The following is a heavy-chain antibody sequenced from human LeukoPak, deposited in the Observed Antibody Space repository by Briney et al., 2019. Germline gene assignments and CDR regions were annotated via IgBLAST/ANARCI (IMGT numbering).Heavy chain of an antibody. D-gene: IGHD3-3*01. V-gene: IGHV1-69*10. Sequence: GASVKVSCKASGVTFSDYALNWVRQAPGQGLEWMGVFIPILDTANSTQKFQGRLTITADISTNTVYMELSSLTFDDTAVYFCAGIPVFGVVLHQEPVWGKGTTVTVSS. CDR2: FIPILDTA. CDR3: AGIPVFGVVLHQEPV. CDR1: GVTFSDYA. J-gene: IGHJ6*04.